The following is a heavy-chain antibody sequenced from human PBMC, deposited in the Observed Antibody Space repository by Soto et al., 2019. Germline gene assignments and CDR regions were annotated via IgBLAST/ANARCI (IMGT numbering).Heavy chain of an antibody. CDR2: ISAYNGNT. V-gene: IGHV1-18*01. Sequence: ASVKVSCKASGYTFTSYGISWVRQAPGQGLEWMGWISAYNGNTNYAQKLQGRVTMTTDTSTSTAYMELRSLRSDDTAVYYCLRYCSGGSCYFGDNYYYGIDVWGQGTTVTVSS. CDR1: GYTFTSYG. D-gene: IGHD2-15*01. J-gene: IGHJ6*02. CDR3: LRYCSGGSCYFGDNYYYGIDV.